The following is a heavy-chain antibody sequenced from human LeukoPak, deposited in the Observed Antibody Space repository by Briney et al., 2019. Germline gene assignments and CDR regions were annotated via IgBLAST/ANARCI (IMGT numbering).Heavy chain of an antibody. Sequence: GESLKISCKGSGYSFTSYWIGWVRQMPGKGLEWMGIIYPGDSDTRYSPSFQGQVTISADKSISTAYLQWSSLKASDTAMYYCARQAHLAAATTGNYYYYMDVWGKGTTVTVSS. CDR1: GYSFTSYW. V-gene: IGHV5-51*01. CDR3: ARQAHLAAATTGNYYYYMDV. J-gene: IGHJ6*03. D-gene: IGHD6-13*01. CDR2: IYPGDSDT.